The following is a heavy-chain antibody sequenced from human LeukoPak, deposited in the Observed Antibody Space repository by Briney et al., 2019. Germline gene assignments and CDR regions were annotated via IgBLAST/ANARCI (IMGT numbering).Heavy chain of an antibody. CDR3: ASQLVRGKYFDY. CDR1: GGSISSYY. D-gene: IGHD6-13*01. V-gene: IGHV4-59*08. J-gene: IGHJ4*02. CDR2: IYYSGST. Sequence: SETLSLTCTASGGSISSYYWSWIRQPPGKGLEWIGYIYYSGSTNYNPSLKSRVTISVDTSKNQFSLKLSSVTAADTAVYYCASQLVRGKYFDYWGQGTLVTVSS.